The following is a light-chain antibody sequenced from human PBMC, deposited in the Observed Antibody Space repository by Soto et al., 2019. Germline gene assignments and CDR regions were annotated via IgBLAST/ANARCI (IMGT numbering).Light chain of an antibody. CDR1: NIGSKS. CDR2: DDS. J-gene: IGLJ3*02. Sequence: SYELTQPPSVSVAPGQTATVTCGGRNIGSKSVHWYQQKPGQAPVLVVHDDSDRPSGIPGRFSGSNSGDTATLTISGVEAGDEADYYCQVWDRSSNHWVFGGGTKVTVL. CDR3: QVWDRSSNHWV. V-gene: IGLV3-21*02.